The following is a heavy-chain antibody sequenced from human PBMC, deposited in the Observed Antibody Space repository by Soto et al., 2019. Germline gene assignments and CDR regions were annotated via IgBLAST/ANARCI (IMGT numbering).Heavy chain of an antibody. Sequence: GGSLRLSCAASGFTFSSYAMSWVRQAPGKGLEWVSAISGSGGSTYYADSVKGRFTISRDNSKNTLYLQMNSLRAEDTAVYYCAKDPGTVGRKWYFDWLSPPDYWGQGTLVTVSS. V-gene: IGHV3-23*01. CDR3: AKDPGTVGRKWYFDWLSPPDY. D-gene: IGHD3-9*01. J-gene: IGHJ4*02. CDR2: ISGSGGST. CDR1: GFTFSSYA.